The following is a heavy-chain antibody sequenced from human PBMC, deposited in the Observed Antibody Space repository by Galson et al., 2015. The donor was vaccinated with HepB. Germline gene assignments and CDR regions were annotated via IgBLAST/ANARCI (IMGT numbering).Heavy chain of an antibody. J-gene: IGHJ4*02. V-gene: IGHV3-30*04. D-gene: IGHD3-10*01. CDR1: EFTFSSYA. CDR3: ARGGTMVRGVKDY. CDR2: ISYDGSNK. Sequence: SLRLSCAASEFTFSSYAMHWVRQAPGKGLEWVAVISYDGSNKYYVDSVKGRFTISRDNSKNTLYLQMNSLRAEDTAVYYCARGGTMVRGVKDYWGQGTLVTVSS.